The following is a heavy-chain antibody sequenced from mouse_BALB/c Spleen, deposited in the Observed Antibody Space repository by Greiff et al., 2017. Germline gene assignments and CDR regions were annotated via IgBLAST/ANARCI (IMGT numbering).Heavy chain of an antibody. Sequence: VQLQESGAELARPGASVKLSCKASGYTFTSYWMQWVKQRPGQGLEWIGAIYPGDGDTRYTQKFKGKATLTADKSSSTAYMQLSSLASEDSAVYYGARRGYGYGDYWGQGTTLTVSS. J-gene: IGHJ2*01. V-gene: IGHV1-87*01. CDR2: IYPGDGDT. D-gene: IGHD2-2*01. CDR3: ARRGYGYGDY. CDR1: GYTFTSYW.